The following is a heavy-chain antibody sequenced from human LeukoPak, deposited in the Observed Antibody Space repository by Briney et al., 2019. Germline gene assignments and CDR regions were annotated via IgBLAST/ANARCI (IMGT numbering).Heavy chain of an antibody. V-gene: IGHV3-7*04. CDR3: ARDMIIFQS. CDR2: IKQDGSEH. Sequence: GGSLRLSCSASGFIFSNYWMTWVRQAPGKGLEWVANIKQDGSEHYYVDSVKGRFTISRDNAKKSLYLQMNSLRAEDTSVYVCARDMIIFQSWGQGPLVTVSS. J-gene: IGHJ5*02. CDR1: GFIFSNYW. D-gene: IGHD3-16*01.